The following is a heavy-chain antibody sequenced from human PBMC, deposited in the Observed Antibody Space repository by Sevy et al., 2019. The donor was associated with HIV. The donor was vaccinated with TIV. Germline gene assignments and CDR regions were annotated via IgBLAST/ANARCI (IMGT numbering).Heavy chain of an antibody. CDR3: AKATEYSSSDDAFDI. CDR2: IYSGGST. V-gene: IGHV3-53*01. D-gene: IGHD6-6*01. Sequence: GGSLRLSCAASGFTVSSNYMSWVRQAPGKGLEWVPVIYSGGSTYYADSVKGRFTISRDNSKNTLYLQMNSLRAEDTAVYYCAKATEYSSSDDAFDIWGLGTMVTVSS. CDR1: GFTVSSNY. J-gene: IGHJ3*02.